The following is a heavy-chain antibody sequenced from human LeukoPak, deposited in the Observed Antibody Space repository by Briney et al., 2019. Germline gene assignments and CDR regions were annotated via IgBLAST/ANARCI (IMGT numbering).Heavy chain of an antibody. V-gene: IGHV4-30-4*07. CDR1: GGSISSGGYS. CDR2: IYGSGST. J-gene: IGHJ2*01. CDR3: ARDDRFTGDNWTPSWYFDL. D-gene: IGHD1-20*01. Sequence: PSQTLSLTCAVSGGSISSGGYSWSWIRQPPGKGLEWIGYIYGSGSTDYNPSLKSRVTISADTSRNQVSLKLSSVTAADTAIYYCARDDRFTGDNWTPSWYFDLWGRGTPVTVSS.